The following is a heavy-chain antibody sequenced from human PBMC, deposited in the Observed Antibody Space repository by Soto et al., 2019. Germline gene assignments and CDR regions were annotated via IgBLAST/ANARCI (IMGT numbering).Heavy chain of an antibody. Sequence: GSLRLSCAASGFTFSSYSMNWVRQAPGNGLEWVSSISSSSSYIYYADSVKGRFTISRDNAKNSLYLQMNSLRAEDTAVYYCARDNCSSTSRYYYGMDAWGQGTTVTVSS. V-gene: IGHV3-21*01. CDR1: GFTFSSYS. D-gene: IGHD2-2*01. J-gene: IGHJ6*02. CDR3: ARDNCSSTSRYYYGMDA. CDR2: ISSSSSYI.